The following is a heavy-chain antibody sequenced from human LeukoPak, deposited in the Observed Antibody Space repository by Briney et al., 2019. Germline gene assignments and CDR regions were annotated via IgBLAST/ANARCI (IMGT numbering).Heavy chain of an antibody. Sequence: GGSLRLSCAASGFTFNIYWMTWVRQAPGKGLEWVANIKQDGSDKYYVDSVKGRFTISRDNAKNSLYLQMNSLRAEDTAVYYCARDSIPGYDSSGYMVAFDIWGQGTTVTVSS. CDR1: GFTFNIYW. D-gene: IGHD3-22*01. V-gene: IGHV3-7*05. J-gene: IGHJ3*02. CDR3: ARDSIPGYDSSGYMVAFDI. CDR2: IKQDGSDK.